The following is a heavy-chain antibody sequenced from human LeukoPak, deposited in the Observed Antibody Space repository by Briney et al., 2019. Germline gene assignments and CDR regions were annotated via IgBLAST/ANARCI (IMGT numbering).Heavy chain of an antibody. CDR1: GFTFSSYS. CDR2: IGGST. V-gene: IGHV3-23*01. Sequence: HPGGSLRLSCAASGFTFSSYSMNWVRQAPGKGLEWVSAIGGSTYYADSVKGRFTISRDNSKNTLYLQMNSLRAEDTAVYYCAKGGDSGSSRGYFDYWGQGTLVTVSS. J-gene: IGHJ4*02. D-gene: IGHD3-10*01. CDR3: AKGGDSGSSRGYFDY.